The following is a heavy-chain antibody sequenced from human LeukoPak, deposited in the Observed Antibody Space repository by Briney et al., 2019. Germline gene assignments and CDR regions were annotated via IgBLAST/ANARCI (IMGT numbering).Heavy chain of an antibody. J-gene: IGHJ4*02. CDR3: AREGGTAMVTDY. Sequence: PGGSLRLSCAASGFTFSSYSMNWVRQAPGKGLEWVSSISSSSSYIYYADSVKGQFTISRDNAKNSLYLQMNSLRAEDTAVYYCAREGGTAMVTDYWGQGTLVTVSS. V-gene: IGHV3-21*01. CDR2: ISSSSSYI. D-gene: IGHD5-18*01. CDR1: GFTFSSYS.